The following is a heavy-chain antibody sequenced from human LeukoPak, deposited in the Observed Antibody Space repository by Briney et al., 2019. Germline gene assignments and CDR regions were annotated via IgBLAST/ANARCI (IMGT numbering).Heavy chain of an antibody. J-gene: IGHJ4*02. Sequence: PGESLKISCRGSGYSFTTYWIGWVRQMPGKGLEWMGIIYPGDSDTRYSPSFQGQVTMSADKSINTAYLQWSSLKASDTAMYYCARRQGCSSTSCPPDYWGQGTMVTVSS. D-gene: IGHD2-2*01. V-gene: IGHV5-51*01. CDR2: IYPGDSDT. CDR1: GYSFTTYW. CDR3: ARRQGCSSTSCPPDY.